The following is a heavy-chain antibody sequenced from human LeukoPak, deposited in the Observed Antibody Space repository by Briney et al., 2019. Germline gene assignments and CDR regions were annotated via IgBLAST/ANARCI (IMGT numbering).Heavy chain of an antibody. CDR2: NYHSGST. V-gene: IGHV4-59*08. J-gene: IGHJ4*02. D-gene: IGHD4-11*01. CDR3: ARHGGNYDFDS. CDR1: GGSISIYY. Sequence: PSETLSLTCTVSGGSISIYYWSWIRQPPGKGLEWIGFNYHSGSTNCNPSLKSRVTMSVDTSKNQFSLKLTSVTAADTAVYYCARHGGNYDFDSWGQGTLVTVSS.